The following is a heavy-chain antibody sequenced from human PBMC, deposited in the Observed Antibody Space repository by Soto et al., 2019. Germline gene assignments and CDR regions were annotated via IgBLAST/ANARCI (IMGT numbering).Heavy chain of an antibody. CDR3: ARARSEAGFYYFDY. D-gene: IGHD3-10*01. Sequence: PSETLSLTCAVSGGSLSGYHWTWIRQPPGKDLEWIGYIYHSGSTNYNPSLKSRVTISVDRSKNQFSLKLSSVTAADTAVYYCARARSEAGFYYFDYWGQGTLVTVSS. CDR1: GGSLSGYH. J-gene: IGHJ4*02. CDR2: IYHSGST. V-gene: IGHV4-59*12.